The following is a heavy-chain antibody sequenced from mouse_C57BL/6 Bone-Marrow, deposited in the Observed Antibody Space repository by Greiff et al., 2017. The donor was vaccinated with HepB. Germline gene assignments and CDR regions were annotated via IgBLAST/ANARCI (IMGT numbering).Heavy chain of an antibody. J-gene: IGHJ2*01. Sequence: QVQLKQSGAELVRPGASVKLSCKASGYTFTDYYINWVKQRPGQGLEWIARIYPGSGNTYYNEKFKGKATLTAEKSSSTAYMQLSSLTSEDSAVYFCAREEVSITTVVGVDYWGQGTTLTVSS. V-gene: IGHV1-76*01. CDR3: AREEVSITTVVGVDY. D-gene: IGHD1-1*01. CDR2: IYPGSGNT. CDR1: GYTFTDYY.